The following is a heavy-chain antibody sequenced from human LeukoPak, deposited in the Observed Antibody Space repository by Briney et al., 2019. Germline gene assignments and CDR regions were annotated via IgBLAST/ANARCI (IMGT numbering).Heavy chain of an antibody. CDR1: GFTFDDYG. CDR2: INWNGGST. V-gene: IGHV3-20*01. D-gene: IGHD6-19*01. Sequence: GGSLRLSCAASGFTFDDYGMSWVRQAPGKGLGWVSGINWNGGSTGYADSVKGRFTISRDNAKNSLYLQMNSLRAEDTALYHCARGGSSGPFDYWGQRTLVTVSS. CDR3: ARGGSSGPFDY. J-gene: IGHJ4*02.